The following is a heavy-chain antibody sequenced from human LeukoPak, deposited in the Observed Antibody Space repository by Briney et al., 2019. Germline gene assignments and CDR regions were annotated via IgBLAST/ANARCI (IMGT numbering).Heavy chain of an antibody. CDR1: GGTFSRYA. D-gene: IGHD2-8*01. Sequence: ASVKVSCKASGGTFSRYAINWVRQAPGQGLEWMGRIIRGLGISNYAQKFQGRVTITADKSTSTTYMELSRLRSEDTAVYYCASARQRHCTNGVCPSLTDSWGQGTLVTVSS. CDR2: IIRGLGIS. V-gene: IGHV1-69*04. J-gene: IGHJ4*02. CDR3: ASARQRHCTNGVCPSLTDS.